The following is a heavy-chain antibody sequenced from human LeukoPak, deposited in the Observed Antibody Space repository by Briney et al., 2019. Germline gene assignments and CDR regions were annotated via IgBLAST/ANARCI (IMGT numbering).Heavy chain of an antibody. CDR1: GYTFTCYY. CDR2: INPNSGGT. V-gene: IGHV1-2*02. CDR3: ARVGKYCSSISCYVGESWFDP. J-gene: IGHJ5*02. D-gene: IGHD2-2*01. Sequence: ASVKVSCKASGYTFTCYYIHWVRQAPGQGLEWMGWINPNSGGTNYAQKFQGRVTMTRDTSITTAYMELSRLRSDDTAFYYCARVGKYCSSISCYVGESWFDPRGQGTLVTVSS.